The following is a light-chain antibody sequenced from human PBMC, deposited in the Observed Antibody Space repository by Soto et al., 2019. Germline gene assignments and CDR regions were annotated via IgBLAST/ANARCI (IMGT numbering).Light chain of an antibody. Sequence: QSVLTQPHSVSGSPGQSVAISCSGTSSDVGGYNYVSWYQQHPGKAPKLIIFDVNKRPSGVPDRFSGSKSGSTASLTNSGLQAEDEGDYYCCSYGGSFYVVGTGTKVTVL. CDR2: DVN. CDR1: SSDVGGYNY. CDR3: CSYGGSFYV. J-gene: IGLJ1*01. V-gene: IGLV2-11*01.